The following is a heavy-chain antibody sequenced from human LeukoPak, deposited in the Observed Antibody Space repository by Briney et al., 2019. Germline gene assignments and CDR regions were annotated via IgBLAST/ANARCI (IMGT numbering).Heavy chain of an antibody. CDR1: GYTFSAYG. J-gene: IGHJ4*02. CDR3: ARDSHIAGVAYYFDY. Sequence: GASVKVSCKASGYTFSAYGISWVRQAPGQRLEWMGYISAYSGNTNYAQRLHGRVTMTTDTSTSTAYMELRSLRSDDTAVYFCARDSHIAGVAYYFDYWGQGTLVTVSS. D-gene: IGHD6-13*01. CDR2: ISAYSGNT. V-gene: IGHV1-18*01.